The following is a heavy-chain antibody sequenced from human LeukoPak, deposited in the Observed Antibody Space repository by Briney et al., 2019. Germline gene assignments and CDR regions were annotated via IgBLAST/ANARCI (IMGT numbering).Heavy chain of an antibody. J-gene: IGHJ6*02. CDR2: IKQDGSEK. CDR1: GFTFSSYW. Sequence: GGSLRLSCAASGFTFSSYWMSWVRQAPGKGLEWVANIKQDGSEKYYVDSVKGRFTISRDNAKNSLYLQMNSLRAEDTAVYYCARVYSSSWYSFDLYYYYGMDVWGQGTTVTVSS. V-gene: IGHV3-7*01. D-gene: IGHD6-13*01. CDR3: ARVYSSSWYSFDLYYYYGMDV.